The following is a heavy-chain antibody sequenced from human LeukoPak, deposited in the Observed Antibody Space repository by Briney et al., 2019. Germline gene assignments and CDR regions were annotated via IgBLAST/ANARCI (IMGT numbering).Heavy chain of an antibody. Sequence: SETLSLTCTVSGGSIISYYWSWIRQPAGKGLEWIGRIYTSGSTNYNPSLKSRVTMSVDTSKNQFSLKLSSVTAADTAVYYCAREYYYDSSGYYWEWGQGTLVTVSS. CDR3: AREYYYDSSGYYWE. V-gene: IGHV4-4*07. CDR2: IYTSGST. J-gene: IGHJ4*02. D-gene: IGHD3-22*01. CDR1: GGSIISYY.